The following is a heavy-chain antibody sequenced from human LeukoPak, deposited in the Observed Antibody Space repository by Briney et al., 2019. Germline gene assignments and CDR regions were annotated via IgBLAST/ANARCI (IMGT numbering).Heavy chain of an antibody. Sequence: ASVKVSCKASGYTFTSYGINWVRQATGQGHEWMGWMNPNSGNTGYAQKFQGRVTITRNTSISTAYMELSSLRSEDTAVYYCARGRLGSAYYDFWSGYSDSNWFDPWGQGTLVTVSS. CDR1: GYTFTSYG. CDR3: ARGRLGSAYYDFWSGYSDSNWFDP. J-gene: IGHJ5*02. CDR2: MNPNSGNT. V-gene: IGHV1-8*03. D-gene: IGHD3-3*01.